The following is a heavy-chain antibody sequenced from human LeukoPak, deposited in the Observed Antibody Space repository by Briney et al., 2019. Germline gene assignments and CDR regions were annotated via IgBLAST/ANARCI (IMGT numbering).Heavy chain of an antibody. CDR2: VTFYGTT. CDR3: ASYYFGSGSHNRGAYFRH. Sequence: PSETLSLTCSVSGGSLSSYYWSWLRQSPGKGLEWIGHVTFYGTTNYNPSLKSPVAISLDTSKKEFSLKLSSVTAADTAVYYCASYYFGSGSHNRGAYFRHWGQGSLVTVSS. J-gene: IGHJ1*01. D-gene: IGHD3-10*01. V-gene: IGHV4-59*01. CDR1: GGSLSSYY.